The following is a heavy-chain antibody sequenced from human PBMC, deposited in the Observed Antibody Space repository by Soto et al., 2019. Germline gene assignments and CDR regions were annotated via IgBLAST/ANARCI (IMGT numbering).Heavy chain of an antibody. D-gene: IGHD3-22*01. CDR2: ISGGGGTT. CDR1: EFTSSSYA. V-gene: IGHV3-23*01. J-gene: IGHJ6*02. CDR3: AKGKVAYDNSGLQYFYYFPMNV. Sequence: GGSLRLSCAASEFTSSSYAMNWVRQAPGKGLEWVSVISGGGGTTYYADSVKGRFRISRDNSKNTLYLQMNSLRVEDTAVYYCAKGKVAYDNSGLQYFYYFPMNVWGQGTTVTVSS.